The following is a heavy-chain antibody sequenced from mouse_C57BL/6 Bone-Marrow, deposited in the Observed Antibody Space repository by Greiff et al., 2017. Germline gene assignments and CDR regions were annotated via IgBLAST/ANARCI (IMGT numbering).Heavy chain of an antibody. J-gene: IGHJ2*01. CDR1: GYTFTSYW. Sequence: QVQLQQPGAELVKPGASVKLSCKASGYTFTSYWMHWVKQRPGQGLEWIGMIHPNSGSTNYNEKFKSKATLTVDKSSSTAYMQLSSLTSEDAAVYYCARRVYGSAFDYWGQGTTLTVSS. CDR3: ARRVYGSAFDY. D-gene: IGHD1-1*01. CDR2: IHPNSGST. V-gene: IGHV1-64*01.